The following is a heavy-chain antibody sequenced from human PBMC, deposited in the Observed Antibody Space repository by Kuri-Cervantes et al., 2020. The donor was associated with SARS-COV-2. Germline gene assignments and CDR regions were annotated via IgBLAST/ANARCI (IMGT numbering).Heavy chain of an antibody. J-gene: IGHJ3*02. CDR3: AREQWLELDAFDI. V-gene: IGHV3-7*01. D-gene: IGHD6-19*01. Sequence: GGSLRLSCAASGFSFSMYWMSWVRQAPGKGLEWVANIKKDGSEKYYVDSVKGRFTISRDNAKNSLYLQMNSLRAEVTAVYYCAREQWLELDAFDIWGQGTMVTVSS. CDR1: GFSFSMYW. CDR2: IKKDGSEK.